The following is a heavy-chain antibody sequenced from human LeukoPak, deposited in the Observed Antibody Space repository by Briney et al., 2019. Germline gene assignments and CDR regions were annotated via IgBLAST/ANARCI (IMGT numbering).Heavy chain of an antibody. CDR1: AVTSSVCW. CDR2: INSDGSST. V-gene: IGHV3-74*01. Sequence: GSLRLSSGAAAVTSSVCWIHRGRQPPGGGLVWVSRINSDGSSTIYADSVRGRFTISRDNAENTVFLQMNSLRAEDTAVYYCAREVGLSGTSVFDHWGQGTLVTVSS. D-gene: IGHD3-3*01. J-gene: IGHJ4*02. CDR3: AREVGLSGTSVFDH.